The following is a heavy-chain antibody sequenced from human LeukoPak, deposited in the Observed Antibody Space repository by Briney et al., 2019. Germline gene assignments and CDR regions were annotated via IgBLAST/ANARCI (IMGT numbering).Heavy chain of an antibody. J-gene: IGHJ4*02. CDR1: GFSLSTSGMC. CDR3: ARFAYGSGSYYFDY. CDR2: IDWDDDK. Sequence: SGPALVKPTQTLTLTCTFSGFSLSTSGMCVSWIRQPPGKALEWLARIDWDDDKYYSTSLKTRLTISKDTSKNQVVLTMTNMDPVDTATYYCARFAYGSGSYYFDYWGQGTLVTVSS. V-gene: IGHV2-70*11. D-gene: IGHD3-10*01.